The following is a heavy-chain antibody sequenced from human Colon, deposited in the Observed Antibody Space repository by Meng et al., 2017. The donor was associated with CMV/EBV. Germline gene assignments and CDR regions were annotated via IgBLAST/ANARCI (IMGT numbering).Heavy chain of an antibody. CDR1: ADTFSTYT. CDR3: ARESASNRGGFDS. Sequence: SVKVSCKASADTFSTYTIGWVRQAPGQGLEWLGRVIPILNITDHAQTLQGRITITADKSTRTAFMELSSLRSEDTAMYYCARESASNRGGFDSWGQGTLVTVSS. D-gene: IGHD7-27*01. V-gene: IGHV1-69*04. CDR2: VIPILNIT. J-gene: IGHJ4*02.